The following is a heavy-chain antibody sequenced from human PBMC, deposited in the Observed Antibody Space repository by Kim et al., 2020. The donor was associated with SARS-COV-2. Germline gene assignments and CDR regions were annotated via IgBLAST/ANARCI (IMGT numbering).Heavy chain of an antibody. V-gene: IGHV7-4-1*02. CDR2: INTNTGHP. D-gene: IGHD3-3*01. Sequence: ASVKVSCKASGYTFTSYAMNWVRQAPGQGLEWMVWINTNTGHPTYAQGFTGRFVFSLDTSVSTAYLQISSLKAEDTAVYYCARGPNPLPAYYDFWSGYSVALGGYFDLWGRGPLVTVSS. CDR3: ARGPNPLPAYYDFWSGYSVALGGYFDL. CDR1: GYTFTSYA. J-gene: IGHJ2*01.